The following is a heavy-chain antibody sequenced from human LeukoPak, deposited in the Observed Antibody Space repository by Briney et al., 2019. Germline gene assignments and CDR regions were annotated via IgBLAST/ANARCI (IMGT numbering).Heavy chain of an antibody. CDR3: ARTRSEPLAPHFDY. CDR1: GFSISSGHF. V-gene: IGHV4-38-2*02. J-gene: IGHJ4*02. D-gene: IGHD6-13*01. Sequence: SETLSLTCIVSGFSISSGHFWGWIRQPPGKGLEWIVSTHHSGSIYYNPSLESRVTISVDTSKNQFSLKLSSVTAADTAMYYCARTRSEPLAPHFDYWGQGTLVTVSS. CDR2: THHSGSI.